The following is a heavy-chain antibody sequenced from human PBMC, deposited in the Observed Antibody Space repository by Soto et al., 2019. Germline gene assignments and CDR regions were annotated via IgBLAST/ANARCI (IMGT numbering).Heavy chain of an antibody. CDR1: GYTFTSYD. CDR2: MNPNSGNT. CDR3: ARAYSHPRHYDFWSGSPWTQPYYGMDV. J-gene: IGHJ6*02. Sequence: ASVKVSCKASGYTFTSYDINWVRQATGQGXEWMGWMNPNSGNTGYAQKFQGRVTMTRNTSISTAYMELSSLRSEDTAVYYCARAYSHPRHYDFWSGSPWTQPYYGMDVWGQGTTVTVSS. D-gene: IGHD3-3*01. V-gene: IGHV1-8*01.